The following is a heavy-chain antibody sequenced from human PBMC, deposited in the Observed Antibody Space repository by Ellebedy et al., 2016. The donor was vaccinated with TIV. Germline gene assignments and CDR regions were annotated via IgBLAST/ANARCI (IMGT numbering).Heavy chain of an antibody. CDR2: ISYDGSKK. CDR1: GFTFRSYA. D-gene: IGHD3-3*02. J-gene: IGHJ6*02. CDR3: ATSAGSCTFCYYYYYGMDV. Sequence: GESLKISCVASGFTFRSYAMHWVRQAPGKGLEWVAVISYDGSKKYHVDSVKGRFTISRDDSKNTLYLQMSSLRAEDTAVYYCATSAGSCTFCYYYYYGMDVWGQGTTVTVSS. V-gene: IGHV3-30*04.